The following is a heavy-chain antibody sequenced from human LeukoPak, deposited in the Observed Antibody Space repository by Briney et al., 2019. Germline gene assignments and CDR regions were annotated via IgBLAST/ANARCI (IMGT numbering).Heavy chain of an antibody. CDR2: INRDGGEK. Sequence: SGGSLRLSCAASGFTFSSYWMSWVRQAPGKGLEWVANINRDGGEKYHVDSVKGRFTISRDNAKNSLYLQMNSLRTEDTAIYYCARAPEGSGSSYYFDYWGQGILVTVSS. J-gene: IGHJ4*02. V-gene: IGHV3-7*01. D-gene: IGHD3-10*01. CDR1: GFTFSSYW. CDR3: ARAPEGSGSSYYFDY.